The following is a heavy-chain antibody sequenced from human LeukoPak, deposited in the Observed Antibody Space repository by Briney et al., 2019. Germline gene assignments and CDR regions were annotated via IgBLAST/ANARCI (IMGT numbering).Heavy chain of an antibody. CDR3: ARALGSGWVYFL. V-gene: IGHV3-74*01. J-gene: IGHJ4*02. CDR2: INSDGSST. CDR1: GFTFSSYW. D-gene: IGHD3-10*01. Sequence: GGSLRLSCAASGFTFSSYWMHWVRQAPGKGLVWVSCINSDGSSTSYADSVKGRFTISRDNAKNTPYLQMNSLRVEDTAVYYCARALGSGWVYFLGGQGTLVTVSS.